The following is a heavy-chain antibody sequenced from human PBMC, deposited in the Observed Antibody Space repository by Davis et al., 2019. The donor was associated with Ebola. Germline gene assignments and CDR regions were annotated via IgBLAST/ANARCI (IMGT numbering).Heavy chain of an antibody. Sequence: ASVKVSCKASGYTFSNYGISWVRQAPGQGLEWMGWISGYNGNTNYAQNLQGRVTMTTDTSTSTAYMEVGSLKSDDTAVYYCARAQFPTTSDHWGQGTLVTVSS. CDR2: ISGYNGNT. CDR3: ARAQFPTTSDH. CDR1: GYTFSNYG. D-gene: IGHD1-1*01. J-gene: IGHJ4*02. V-gene: IGHV1-18*04.